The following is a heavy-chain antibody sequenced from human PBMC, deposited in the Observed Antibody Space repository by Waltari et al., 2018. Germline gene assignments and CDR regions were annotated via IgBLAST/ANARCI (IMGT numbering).Heavy chain of an antibody. CDR1: GFIFSSYA. D-gene: IGHD3-10*01. CDR3: AKASDRRGFDY. V-gene: IGHV3-30*02. Sequence: VQLVESGGGLVQHGGSLRLYCAASGFIFSSYAMSWVRQAPGKGLEWVAFIQYSGKNKYYLDSVKGRFTISRDNSQNTLYLQMDSLRPEDPAMYYCAKASDRRGFDYWGQGTLVTVSS. CDR2: IQYSGKNK. J-gene: IGHJ4*02.